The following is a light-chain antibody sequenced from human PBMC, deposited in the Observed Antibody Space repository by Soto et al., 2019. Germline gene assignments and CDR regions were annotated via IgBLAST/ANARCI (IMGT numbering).Light chain of an antibody. CDR1: SSDVGGYYY. CDR3: SSYTSSNTFYV. J-gene: IGLJ1*01. CDR2: QVS. V-gene: IGLV2-14*01. Sequence: SPLTQPASVSVSPGQSITISRTGTSSDVGGYYYVSWYQHHPGKAPKLMIYQVSNRPSGVSNRFSGSKSGNTASLTISGLQAEDDADYYCSSYTSSNTFYVFGTGTKVTVL.